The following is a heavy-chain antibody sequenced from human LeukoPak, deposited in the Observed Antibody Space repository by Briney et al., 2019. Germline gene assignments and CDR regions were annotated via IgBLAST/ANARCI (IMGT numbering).Heavy chain of an antibody. Sequence: GGSLRLSCAASGFTFSSYAMSWVRQAPGKGLEGGSAISGSGGSTYYAHSVKGRFTLTTENTTNTLYLQMNTLRAEDTAVYYCAKDSPHYYDSSPEYWGQGTLVTAPS. D-gene: IGHD3-22*01. J-gene: IGHJ4*02. CDR3: AKDSPHYYDSSPEY. V-gene: IGHV3-23*01. CDR1: GFTFSSYA. CDR2: ISGSGGST.